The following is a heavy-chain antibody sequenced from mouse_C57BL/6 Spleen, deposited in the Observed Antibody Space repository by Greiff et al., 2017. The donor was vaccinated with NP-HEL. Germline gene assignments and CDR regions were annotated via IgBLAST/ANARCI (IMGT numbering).Heavy chain of an antibody. Sequence: EVHLVESGPGLVKPSQSLSLTCSVTGYSITSGYYWNWIRQFPGNKLEWMGYISYDGSNNYNPSLKNRISITRDTSKNQFFLKLNSVTTEDTATYYCARDRGGYYYYAMDYWGQGTSVTVSS. V-gene: IGHV3-6*01. CDR1: GYSITSGYY. D-gene: IGHD2-3*01. J-gene: IGHJ4*01. CDR3: ARDRGGYYYYAMDY. CDR2: ISYDGSN.